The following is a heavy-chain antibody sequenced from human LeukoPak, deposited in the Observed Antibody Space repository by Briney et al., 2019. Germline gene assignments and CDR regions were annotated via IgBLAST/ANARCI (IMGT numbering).Heavy chain of an antibody. J-gene: IGHJ5*02. D-gene: IGHD3-22*01. CDR2: IYDSGST. CDR3: ARVSADSSGYLNWFDP. CDR1: GGSISSSSYW. V-gene: IGHV4-39*07. Sequence: PSETLSLTCTVSGGSISSSSYWWGWLREPPGKGREGSGSIYDSGSTYYNPCLKSRFTISVDTSKNQFSLKLSSVTAADTAVYYCARVSADSSGYLNWFDPWGQGTLVTVSS.